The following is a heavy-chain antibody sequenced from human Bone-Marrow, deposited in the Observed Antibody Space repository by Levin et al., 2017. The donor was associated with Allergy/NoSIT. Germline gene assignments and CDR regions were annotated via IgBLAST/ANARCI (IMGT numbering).Heavy chain of an antibody. CDR1: GSTFSNYA. Sequence: GGSLRLSCAASGSTFSNYALSWVRQAPGKGLEWVSSISGSGDRIFYADSVKGRFTISRDNSRNTLYLQMNSLRVEDTAVYFFAKAPPVDGSSVWYEEPFDIWGQGTMVTVSS. CDR2: ISGSGDRI. CDR3: AKAPPVDGSSVWYEEPFDI. D-gene: IGHD6-19*01. V-gene: IGHV3-23*01. J-gene: IGHJ3*02.